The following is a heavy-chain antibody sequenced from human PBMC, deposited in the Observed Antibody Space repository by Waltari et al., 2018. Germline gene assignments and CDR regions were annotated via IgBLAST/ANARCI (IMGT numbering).Heavy chain of an antibody. V-gene: IGHV3-48*02. CDR1: RFNFGDYS. D-gene: IGHD2-15*01. CDR2: IATYSDT. Sequence: EGQLVESGGGLVQPGVSLKVACAASRFNFGDYSMKWGRQAPEKGLGWVAYIATYSDTFYGDYVKGRFTISRDNVNNLLYLDMTRLREDDTAIYYCVRDHRWAFDLWGQGTMVTVSS. CDR3: VRDHRWAFDL. J-gene: IGHJ3*01.